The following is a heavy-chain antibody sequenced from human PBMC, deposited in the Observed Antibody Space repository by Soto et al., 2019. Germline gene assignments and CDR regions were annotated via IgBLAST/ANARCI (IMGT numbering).Heavy chain of an antibody. V-gene: IGHV2-5*02. D-gene: IGHD3-10*01. CDR2: IYWDDDK. CDR3: AHRLRDYGLGPGRANYFDP. CDR1: GFSLSTSGVG. Sequence: QITLKESGPTLVRPTQTLTLTCTFSGFSLSTSGVGVGWIRQPPGKALEWLALIYWDDDKRNSPSLKSRLTITNDTSKNEVILTMTIMDPVDTATSYCAHRLRDYGLGPGRANYFDPWGQGTLVTVSS. J-gene: IGHJ5*02.